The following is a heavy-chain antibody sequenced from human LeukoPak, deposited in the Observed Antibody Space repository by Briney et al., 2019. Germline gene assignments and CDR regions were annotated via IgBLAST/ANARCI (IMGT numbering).Heavy chain of an antibody. J-gene: IGHJ4*02. CDR3: ARDLSGYGGNFDY. Sequence: TSETLSLTCTVSGGSISSGGYYWSWIRQPAGKGLEWIGRIYTSGSTNYNPSLKSRATMSVDTSKNQFSLKLSSVTAADTAVYYCARDLSGYGGNFDYWGQGTLVTVSS. CDR1: GGSISSGGYY. CDR2: IYTSGST. D-gene: IGHD5-12*01. V-gene: IGHV4-61*02.